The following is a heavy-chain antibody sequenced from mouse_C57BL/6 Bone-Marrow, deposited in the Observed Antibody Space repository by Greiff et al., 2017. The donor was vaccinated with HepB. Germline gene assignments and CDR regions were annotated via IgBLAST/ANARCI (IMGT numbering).Heavy chain of an antibody. CDR1: GYTFTSYW. CDR3: ARTYDGYPYYFDY. CDR2: INPSSGYT. V-gene: IGHV1-7*01. D-gene: IGHD2-3*01. Sequence: QVHVKQSGAELAKPGASVKLSCKASGYTFTSYWMHWVKQRPGQGLEWIGYINPSSGYTKYNQKFKDKATLTADKSSSTAYMQLSSLTYEDSAVYYCARTYDGYPYYFDYWGQGTTLTVSS. J-gene: IGHJ2*01.